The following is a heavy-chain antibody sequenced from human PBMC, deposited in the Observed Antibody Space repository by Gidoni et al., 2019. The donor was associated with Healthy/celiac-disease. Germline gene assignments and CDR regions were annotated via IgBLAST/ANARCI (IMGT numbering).Heavy chain of an antibody. CDR1: GFTFSSYE. V-gene: IGHV3-48*03. CDR3: ARSITGTTDY. D-gene: IGHD1-7*01. CDR2: IRISGSTI. Sequence: EVQLVESGGGLVQPGGSLRLSCAASGFTFSSYEMNWVRQAPGKVLAWGSYIRISGSTIYYSDSLKARFTISRDNAKNSLYLQMNSLRAEDTAVYYCARSITGTTDYWGQVTLVTVSS. J-gene: IGHJ4*02.